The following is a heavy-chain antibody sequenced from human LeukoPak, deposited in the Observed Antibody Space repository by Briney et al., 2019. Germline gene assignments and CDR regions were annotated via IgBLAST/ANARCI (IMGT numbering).Heavy chain of an antibody. CDR2: IYYSGST. V-gene: IGHV4-39*02. CDR1: VGSLSRSSYY. J-gene: IGHJ4*02. CDR3: AREGSLYCTHGACPQVFFDY. Sequence: PLETLSLTCTVSVGSLSRSSYYWGWIRQPPGKGLEWIGSIYYSGSTYYNPSLKSRVTISVDTSKNQFSLKLSSVTAADTAVYYCAREGSLYCTHGACPQVFFDYWGQGILVTVSS. D-gene: IGHD2-8*01.